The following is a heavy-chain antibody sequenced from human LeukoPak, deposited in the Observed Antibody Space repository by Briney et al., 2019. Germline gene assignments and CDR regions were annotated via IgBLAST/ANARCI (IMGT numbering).Heavy chain of an antibody. CDR2: ITGSGGRT. CDR3: AKMKGPGLYLHYFMDV. J-gene: IGHJ6*03. V-gene: IGHV3-23*01. Sequence: GGSLRLSCAASGLTFSNFAMSWVRQAPGKGLEWVSMITGSGGRTFYADSVKGRFTISRDNSRDTLYLQMSSLRADDAAVYYCAKMKGPGLYLHYFMDVWGKGTTVTVSS. CDR1: GLTFSNFA. D-gene: IGHD2-2*02.